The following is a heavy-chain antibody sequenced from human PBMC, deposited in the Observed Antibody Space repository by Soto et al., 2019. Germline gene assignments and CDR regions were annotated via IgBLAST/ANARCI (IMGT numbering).Heavy chain of an antibody. Sequence: GESLKISCKGSGYSFTSYWIGWVRQMPGKGLEWMGIIYPGDSDTRYSPSFQGQVTISADKSISTAYLQWSSLKASDTAMYYCERLAVAGRARGWFDPWGQGTLVTVSS. CDR2: IYPGDSDT. D-gene: IGHD6-19*01. V-gene: IGHV5-51*01. J-gene: IGHJ5*02. CDR3: ERLAVAGRARGWFDP. CDR1: GYSFTSYW.